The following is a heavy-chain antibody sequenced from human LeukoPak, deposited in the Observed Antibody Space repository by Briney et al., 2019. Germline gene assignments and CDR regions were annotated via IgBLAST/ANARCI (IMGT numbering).Heavy chain of an antibody. D-gene: IGHD3-16*01. V-gene: IGHV3-23*01. J-gene: IGHJ4*02. Sequence: GGSLRLSCAASGFIFSNYAMSWVRQAPGKGLERVSTLSGSGGHTYYADSVKGRFTISRDNSKNTLYLQMNSLRAEDTAVYYCAKANPYYDYVWGSYYWGQGTLVTVSS. CDR2: LSGSGGHT. CDR1: GFIFSNYA. CDR3: AKANPYYDYVWGSYY.